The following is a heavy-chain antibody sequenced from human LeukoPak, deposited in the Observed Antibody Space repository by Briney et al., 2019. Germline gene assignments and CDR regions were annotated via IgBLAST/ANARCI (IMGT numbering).Heavy chain of an antibody. J-gene: IGHJ6*03. V-gene: IGHV4-59*02. CDR2: IYDSGST. D-gene: IGHD3-16*01. CDR1: GGSVSSYY. CDR3: ARETSQKGAHYMDV. Sequence: PSETLSLTCSVSGGSVSSYYWSWIRQAPGKGLEWIGYIYDSGSTNYNPSLKSRVTISVDTSKNQFSLKLSSVTAADTAVYYCARETSQKGAHYMDVWGKGTTVTISS.